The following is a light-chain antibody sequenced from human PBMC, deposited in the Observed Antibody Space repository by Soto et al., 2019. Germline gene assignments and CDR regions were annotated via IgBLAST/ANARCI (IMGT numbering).Light chain of an antibody. CDR1: QSVSSN. J-gene: IGKJ2*01. CDR3: QQYNNWPPMYT. CDR2: GAS. Sequence: EIVMTQSPATLSVSPGERATLSCRASQSVSSNLAWYQQKPGQAPRLLIYGASTRATGIPARFSGSGSGTEFTLIISSLQSEDFAVYYCQQYNNWPPMYTFGQGNKLEIK. V-gene: IGKV3-15*01.